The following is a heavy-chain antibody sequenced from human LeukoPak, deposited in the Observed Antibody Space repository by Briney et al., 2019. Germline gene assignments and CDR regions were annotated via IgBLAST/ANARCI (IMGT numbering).Heavy chain of an antibody. CDR3: ARASYSSGWLPFDY. Sequence: SETLSLTCTVSGGSISSYYWTWIRQPPGKGLEWIGYIYYTENTNYNPSLKSRVTISVDTSKNQFSLKLSSVTAADTAVYYCARASYSSGWLPFDYWGQGTLVTVSS. V-gene: IGHV4-59*01. CDR2: IYYTENT. CDR1: GGSISSYY. D-gene: IGHD6-19*01. J-gene: IGHJ4*02.